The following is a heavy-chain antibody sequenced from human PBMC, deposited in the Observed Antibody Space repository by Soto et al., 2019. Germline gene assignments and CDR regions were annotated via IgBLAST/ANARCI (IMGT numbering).Heavy chain of an antibody. V-gene: IGHV1-8*01. Sequence: ASVKVSCKASGYTFTSYDINWVRQATGQGLEWMGWMNPNSGNTGYAQKFQGRVTMTRNTSISTAYMELSSLRSEDTAVYYCARMYYDYVWGSYRLDWFDPWGQGXLVTVYS. J-gene: IGHJ5*02. CDR2: MNPNSGNT. CDR3: ARMYYDYVWGSYRLDWFDP. CDR1: GYTFTSYD. D-gene: IGHD3-16*02.